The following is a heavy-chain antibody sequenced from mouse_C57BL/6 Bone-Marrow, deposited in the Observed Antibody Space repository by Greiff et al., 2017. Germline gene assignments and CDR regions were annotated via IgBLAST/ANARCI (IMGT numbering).Heavy chain of an antibody. J-gene: IGHJ4*01. CDR2: FYHGRGSI. V-gene: IGHV1-62-2*01. CDR3: ARHEGGYGNYDYAMDY. CDR1: GYTFTEYT. Sequence: QVQLLQSGAELVKPGASVKLSCKASGYTFTEYTIHWVKQRSGQGLEWIGWFYHGRGSIKYNEKFKDKVTLTADKSSSTVYMEHSRLTSEDSAVYFWARHEGGYGNYDYAMDYWGQGTSVTVSS. D-gene: IGHD2-1*01.